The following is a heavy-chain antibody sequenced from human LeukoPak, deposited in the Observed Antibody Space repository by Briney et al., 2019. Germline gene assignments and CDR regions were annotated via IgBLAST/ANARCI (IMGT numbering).Heavy chain of an antibody. Sequence: PGGSLRLSCAASGFTFSSYAMSWVRQAPGKGLEWVSAISGSGGSTYYADSVKGRFTISRDNSKNTLYLQMNSLRAEDTAVYYCAKVARIKYYYDSSGSRPDYWGQGTLVTVSS. V-gene: IGHV3-23*01. CDR3: AKVARIKYYYDSSGSRPDY. J-gene: IGHJ4*02. D-gene: IGHD3-22*01. CDR2: ISGSGGST. CDR1: GFTFSSYA.